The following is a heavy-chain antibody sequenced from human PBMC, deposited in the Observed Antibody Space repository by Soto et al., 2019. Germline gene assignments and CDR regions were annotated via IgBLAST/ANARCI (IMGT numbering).Heavy chain of an antibody. CDR2: IDYSGST. D-gene: IGHD2-15*01. V-gene: IGHV4-59*08. J-gene: IGHJ5*02. Sequence: SETLSLTCTVSGGSFTTDYWSWIRQPPGKGLEWIGYIDYSGSTNHNPSLKSRVTISVDTSKRQFSLRLISATAADTAIYYCARTIAFCTGGSCYSRWFDPWGQGTLVTVSS. CDR1: GGSFTTDY. CDR3: ARTIAFCTGGSCYSRWFDP.